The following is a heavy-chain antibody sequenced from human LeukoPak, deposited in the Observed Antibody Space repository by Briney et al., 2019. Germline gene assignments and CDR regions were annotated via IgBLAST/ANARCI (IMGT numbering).Heavy chain of an antibody. V-gene: IGHV1-46*01. D-gene: IGHD5-24*01. CDR1: GDTFTGYY. J-gene: IGHJ4*02. CDR3: ARHEEMATSHFEY. CDR2: INPSGGST. Sequence: ASVKVSCKASGDTFTGYYMHWVRQAPGQGLEWMGIINPSGGSTSYAQKFQGRVTMTRDMSTSTVYMELSSLRSEDTAVYYCARHEEMATSHFEYWGQGTLVTVSS.